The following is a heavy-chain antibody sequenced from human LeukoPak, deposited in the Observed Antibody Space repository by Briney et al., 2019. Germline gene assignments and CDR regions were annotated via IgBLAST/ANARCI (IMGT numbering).Heavy chain of an antibody. D-gene: IGHD6-6*01. CDR1: GFTLRIYC. J-gene: IGHJ4*02. CDR3: ARDSTGRLGIAARGTGY. Sequence: PGGSLRLSCAASGFTLRIYCMSWVRQSPGKGLEGVANIKQDGSEKYYVASVKGRFTSCRDNAKNSLYLQMNSLRAEDTAVYYCARDSTGRLGIAARGTGYWGQGTLVTVSS. CDR2: IKQDGSEK. V-gene: IGHV3-7*01.